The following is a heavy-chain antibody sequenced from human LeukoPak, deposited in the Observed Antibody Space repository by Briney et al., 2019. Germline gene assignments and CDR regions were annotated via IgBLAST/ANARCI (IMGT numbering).Heavy chain of an antibody. Sequence: GGSLRLSCAVSGVTFSTYGMHWVRQAPGKGLEWVAFISYDGSNKYYADSEKGRFTISRDNSKNTLYLEMNSLRPEDTALYCCAKDYSSSSDYFDFWGQGTLVTVSS. J-gene: IGHJ4*02. CDR2: ISYDGSNK. D-gene: IGHD6-13*01. V-gene: IGHV3-30*18. CDR1: GVTFSTYG. CDR3: AKDYSSSSDYFDF.